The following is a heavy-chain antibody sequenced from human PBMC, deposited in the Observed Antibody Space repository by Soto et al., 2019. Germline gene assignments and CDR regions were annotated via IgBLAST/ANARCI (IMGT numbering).Heavy chain of an antibody. CDR2: IYSDGTT. CDR3: ARDRGYRSGSFGS. D-gene: IGHD5-18*01. V-gene: IGHV4-4*07. Sequence: SETLSLTCAVYGGSFSGYYWSWIRQPAGKELEWIGRIYSDGTTNYNPSLKGRGTMSVDTSKKQISLKLTSVTAADTAMYYCARDRGYRSGSFGSWGQGVLVTVSS. J-gene: IGHJ5*02. CDR1: GGSFSGYY.